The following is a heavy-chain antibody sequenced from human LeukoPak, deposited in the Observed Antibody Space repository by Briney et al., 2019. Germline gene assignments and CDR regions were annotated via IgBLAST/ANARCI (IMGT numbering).Heavy chain of an antibody. CDR2: ISYDGSKK. CDR1: GFTFSSYA. J-gene: IGHJ4*02. D-gene: IGHD6-19*01. Sequence: GRSLRLSCAASGFTFSSYAMHWVRQAPGKGPEWVAVISYDGSKKYYADSVKGRFTISRDNSKNTLYLQRNSLRAEDTAVYYCARGGEWLDPERTPVDYWGQGTLVTVSS. V-gene: IGHV3-30-3*01. CDR3: ARGGEWLDPERTPVDY.